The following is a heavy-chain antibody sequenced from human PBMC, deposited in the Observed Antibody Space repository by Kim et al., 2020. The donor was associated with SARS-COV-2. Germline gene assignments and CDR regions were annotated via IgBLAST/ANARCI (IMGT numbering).Heavy chain of an antibody. D-gene: IGHD1-26*01. CDR2: INPDGSAQ. CDR3: ARDPPGDGGITLDY. CDR1: GFIFNSYW. J-gene: IGHJ4*02. V-gene: IGHV3-7*01. Sequence: GGSLRLSCAASGFIFNSYWMNWVRQTPGKGLEWVANINPDGSAQFYVDSVRGRFTISRYNAGNSLYLQMTNLRGEDMAIYYCARDPPGDGGITLDYWGQG.